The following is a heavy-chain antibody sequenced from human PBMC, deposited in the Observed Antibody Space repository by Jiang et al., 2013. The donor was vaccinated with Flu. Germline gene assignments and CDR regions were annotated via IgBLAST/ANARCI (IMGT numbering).Heavy chain of an antibody. CDR1: GASISSSGSY. Sequence: TCTVSGASISSSGSYWGWVRQPPVKGLEWVGSISYSGTTYYPPSLKSRVTTSADTSKNQFSLKLSSVTAADTAVYYCARRISARNMIDYWGQGILVTVSS. J-gene: IGHJ4*02. V-gene: IGHV4-39*01. D-gene: IGHD2/OR15-2a*01. CDR3: ARRISARNMIDY. CDR2: ISYSGTT.